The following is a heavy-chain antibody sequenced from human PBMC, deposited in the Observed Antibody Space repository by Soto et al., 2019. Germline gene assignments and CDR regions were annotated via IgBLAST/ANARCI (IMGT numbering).Heavy chain of an antibody. J-gene: IGHJ4*02. D-gene: IGHD4-17*01. CDR3: AKPHVTTGGFYFDY. CDR2: VFHGGNT. Sequence: SETLSLTCSVSGYSISRGYYWGWIRQPPGKDLEWLGSVFHGGNTYDNPSLKSPVTISLDTSKNQFSLRLASVTAADTALYYCAKPHVTTGGFYFDYWGQETLFP. CDR1: GYSISRGYY. V-gene: IGHV4-38-2*01.